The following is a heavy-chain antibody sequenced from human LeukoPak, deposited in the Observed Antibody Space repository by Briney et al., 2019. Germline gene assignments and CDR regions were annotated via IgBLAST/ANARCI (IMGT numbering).Heavy chain of an antibody. Sequence: TSETLSLTCTVSGGSISGNYWNRIRQPPGRRLEWIGYINDRGSTNYNPSLKSRVTISVDTSKNQFSLKLNSVTAADTAVYYCARDPLSPNVFDVWGQGTMVTVSS. CDR3: ARDPLSPNVFDV. J-gene: IGHJ3*01. CDR1: GGSISGNY. CDR2: INDRGST. V-gene: IGHV4-59*01.